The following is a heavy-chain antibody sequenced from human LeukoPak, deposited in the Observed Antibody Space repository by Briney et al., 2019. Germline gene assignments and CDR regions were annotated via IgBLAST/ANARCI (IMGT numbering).Heavy chain of an antibody. Sequence: ASVKVSCKASGYTFTGYYLHWVRQVPGQGLEWMGWINPNSGGTNYAQKFQGWVTMTRDTSISTAYMELSRLRSDDTAVYYCARGGIWFGELSGDYYYYGMDVWGQGTTVTVSS. CDR3: ARGGIWFGELSGDYYYYGMDV. J-gene: IGHJ6*02. V-gene: IGHV1-2*04. D-gene: IGHD3-10*01. CDR2: INPNSGGT. CDR1: GYTFTGYY.